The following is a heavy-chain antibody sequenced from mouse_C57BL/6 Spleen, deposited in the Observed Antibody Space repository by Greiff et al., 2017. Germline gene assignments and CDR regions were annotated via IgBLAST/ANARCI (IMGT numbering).Heavy chain of an antibody. J-gene: IGHJ2*01. V-gene: IGHV1-81*01. CDR3: ARYGTVVATDFDY. CDR1: GYTFTSYG. D-gene: IGHD1-1*01. CDR2: IYPRSGNT. Sequence: QVQLKESGAELARPGASVKLSCKASGYTFTSYGISWVKQRTGQGLEWIGEIYPRSGNTYYNEKFKGKATLTADKSSSTAYMELRSLTSEDYAVYFCARYGTVVATDFDYWGQGTTLTVSS.